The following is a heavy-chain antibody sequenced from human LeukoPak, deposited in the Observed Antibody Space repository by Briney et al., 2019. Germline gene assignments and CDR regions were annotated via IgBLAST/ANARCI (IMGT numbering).Heavy chain of an antibody. CDR2: INHSGST. J-gene: IGHJ6*02. CDR3: AGRATYYYYYGMDV. CDR1: GGSFSGYY. V-gene: IGHV4-34*01. Sequence: SETLSLTCAVYGGSFSGYYWSWIRQPPGKGLEWIGEINHSGSTNYNPSLKSRVTMSVDTSKNQFSLKLSSVTAADTAVYYCAGRATYYYYYGMDVWGQGTTVTVSS.